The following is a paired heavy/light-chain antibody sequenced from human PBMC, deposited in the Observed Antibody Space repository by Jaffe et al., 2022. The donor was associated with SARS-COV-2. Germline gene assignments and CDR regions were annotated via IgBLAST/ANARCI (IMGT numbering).Light chain of an antibody. CDR3: QQYYSTPSWT. CDR1: QSVLYSSNNKNY. V-gene: IGKV4-1*01. Sequence: DIVMTQSPDSLAVSLGERATINCKSSQSVLYSSNNKNYLAWYQQKPGQPPKLLIYWASTRESGVPDRFSGSGSGTDFTLTISSLQAEDVAVYYCQQYYSTPSWTFGQGTKLEIK. J-gene: IGKJ2*02. CDR2: WAS.
Heavy chain of an antibody. CDR3: ARSPYYDSSGRWWFQH. V-gene: IGHV4-59*01. CDR1: GGSISSYY. CDR2: IYYSGST. Sequence: QVQLQESGPGLVKPSETLSLTCTVSGGSISSYYWSWIRQPPGKGLEWIGYIYYSGSTNYNPSLKSRVTISVDTSKNQFSLKLSSVTAADTAVYYCARSPYYDSSGRWWFQHWGQGTLVTVSS. D-gene: IGHD3-22*01. J-gene: IGHJ1*01.